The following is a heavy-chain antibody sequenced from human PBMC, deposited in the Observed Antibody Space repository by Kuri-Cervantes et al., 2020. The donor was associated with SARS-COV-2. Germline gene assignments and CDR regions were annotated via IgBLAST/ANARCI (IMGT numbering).Heavy chain of an antibody. CDR2: INHSGST. J-gene: IGHJ3*02. CDR3: ATPNTMKRETWIQLWGPDDAFDI. Sequence: SETLSLTCAVYGGSFSGYYWSWIRQPPGKGLEWIGEINHSGSTNYNPSLKSRVTISVDTSMNQFSLKLSSVTAADTAVYYCATPNTMKRETWIQLWGPDDAFDIWGQGTVVTVSS. D-gene: IGHD5-18*01. V-gene: IGHV4-34*01. CDR1: GGSFSGYY.